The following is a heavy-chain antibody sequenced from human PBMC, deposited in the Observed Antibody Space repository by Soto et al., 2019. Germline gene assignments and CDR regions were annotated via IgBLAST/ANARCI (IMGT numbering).Heavy chain of an antibody. CDR3: AREIVVVVAATRYYYYGMDV. J-gene: IGHJ6*02. D-gene: IGHD2-15*01. Sequence: QVQLVQSGAEVKKPGSSVKVSCKASGGTFSSYAISWVRQAPGQGLEWMGGIIPIFGTANYAQKFQGRVTMTADEATSTAYMELSSLRSEDTAVYYCAREIVVVVAATRYYYYGMDVWGQGTTVTVSS. CDR1: GGTFSSYA. V-gene: IGHV1-69*12. CDR2: IIPIFGTA.